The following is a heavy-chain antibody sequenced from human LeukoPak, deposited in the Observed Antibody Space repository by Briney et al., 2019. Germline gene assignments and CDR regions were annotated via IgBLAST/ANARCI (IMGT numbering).Heavy chain of an antibody. D-gene: IGHD3/OR15-3a*01. J-gene: IGHJ4*02. Sequence: SETLSLTCSVSDGSIRTYYWSWIRQSPGLGLEWIGNIYYGGDINYNPSLKSRVIISIDTSKNQFPLKVTSLTAADTAVYYCATNKDWAEADWGQGTLVIVS. CDR1: DGSIRTYY. CDR2: IYYGGDI. V-gene: IGHV4-59*03. CDR3: ATNKDWAEAD.